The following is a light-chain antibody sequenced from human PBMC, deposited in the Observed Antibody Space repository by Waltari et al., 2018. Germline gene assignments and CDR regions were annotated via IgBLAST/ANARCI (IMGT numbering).Light chain of an antibody. CDR3: LQHGGFPWT. Sequence: DIQMTQSPSSLSASVGDRVTITCQASQDIRSYLNWYQQQPGTAPKVLIYDASNLDSGVPSRFSGSGSGTDFAVTITSLQPEDIATYYCLQHGGFPWTFGQGTKVEIK. V-gene: IGKV1-33*01. CDR1: QDIRSY. CDR2: DAS. J-gene: IGKJ1*01.